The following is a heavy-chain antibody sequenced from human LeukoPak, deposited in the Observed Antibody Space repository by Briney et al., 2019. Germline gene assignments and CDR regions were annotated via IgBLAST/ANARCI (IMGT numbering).Heavy chain of an antibody. D-gene: IGHD3-22*01. CDR1: GGSISSGSYY. Sequence: SQTLSLTCTVSGGSISSGSYYWSWIRQPAGKGLEWIGRMYTTGSTNYNPSFKSRVTISVDTSKNQFSPKLSSVTAADTAVYYCARVSEYYDSSGYYGWFDPWGQGTLVTVSS. J-gene: IGHJ5*02. CDR2: MYTTGST. V-gene: IGHV4-61*02. CDR3: ARVSEYYDSSGYYGWFDP.